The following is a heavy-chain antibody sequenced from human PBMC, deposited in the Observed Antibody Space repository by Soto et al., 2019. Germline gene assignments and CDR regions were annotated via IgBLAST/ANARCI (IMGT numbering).Heavy chain of an antibody. CDR3: ARVSHRVLFSENHYAMDV. D-gene: IGHD3-10*01. J-gene: IGHJ6*02. CDR2: IRQDGSVQ. Sequence: PGGSLRLSCGASGLSMSDYWMCWVRQAPGKGLEWVANIRQDGSVQYYVDSVKGRFTISRDNAKNSLCLQMNSLRAEDTAVYYCARVSHRVLFSENHYAMDVWGQGTTVTVSS. CDR1: GLSMSDYW. V-gene: IGHV3-7*05.